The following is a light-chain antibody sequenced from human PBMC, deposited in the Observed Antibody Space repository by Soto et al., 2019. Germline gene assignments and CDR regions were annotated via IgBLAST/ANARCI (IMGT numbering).Light chain of an antibody. CDR1: QNVRTY. J-gene: IGKJ1*01. CDR2: GAS. Sequence: EIVLTQSPATLSLSPGERATLSCRASQNVRTYLAWYQQKPGQAPRLLIHGASSRATGIPDRFSGSGSGTDFTLTISRLEPEDFAVYFCQDYGNSRTFGQGTKVEIK. V-gene: IGKV3-20*01. CDR3: QDYGNSRT.